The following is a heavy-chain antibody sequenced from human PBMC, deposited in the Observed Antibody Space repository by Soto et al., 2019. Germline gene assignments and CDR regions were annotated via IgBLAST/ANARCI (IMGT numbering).Heavy chain of an antibody. CDR2: INPSGGST. CDR3: ARDLRRGNYSPPSDY. Sequence: GASVKVSCKASGYTFTSYYMHWVRQAPGQGLEWMGIINPSGGSTSYAQKFQGRVTMTRDTSTSTVYMELSSLRSEDTAVYYCARDLRRGNYSPPSDYWGQGALVTVSS. CDR1: GYTFTSYY. J-gene: IGHJ4*02. D-gene: IGHD1-7*01. V-gene: IGHV1-46*01.